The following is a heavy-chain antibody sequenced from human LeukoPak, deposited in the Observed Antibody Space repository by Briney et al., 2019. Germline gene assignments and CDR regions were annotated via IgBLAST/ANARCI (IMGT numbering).Heavy chain of an antibody. CDR3: ARDLIRGGFRRFDY. Sequence: AGGSLRLSCAASGFTVSSNYMSWVRQAPGKGLEWVSVIYSGGSTYYADSVKGRFTISRDNSKNTLYLQMNSLRAEDTAVYYCARDLIRGGFRRFDYWGQGTLVTVSS. CDR1: GFTVSSNY. J-gene: IGHJ4*02. D-gene: IGHD3-10*01. V-gene: IGHV3-66*01. CDR2: IYSGGST.